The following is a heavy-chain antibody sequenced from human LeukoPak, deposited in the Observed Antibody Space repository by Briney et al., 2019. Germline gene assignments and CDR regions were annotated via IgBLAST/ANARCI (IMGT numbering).Heavy chain of an antibody. D-gene: IGHD3-10*01. CDR1: GFTFSSYA. CDR3: ARIRKLDY. V-gene: IGHV3-64*01. Sequence: GGSLRLSCAASGFTFSSYAMSWVRQAPGKGLEYVSAISSNGGSTYYANSVKGRFTISRDNSKNTLYLQMNSLRAEDTAVYYCARIRKLDYWGQGTLVTVSS. J-gene: IGHJ4*02. CDR2: ISSNGGST.